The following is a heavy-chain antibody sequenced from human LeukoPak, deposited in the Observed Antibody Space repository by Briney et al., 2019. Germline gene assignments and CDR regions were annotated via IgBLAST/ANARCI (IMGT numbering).Heavy chain of an antibody. Sequence: GWSLRLSCAASVFTFRNAWMSWVRQAPGKGLEWVGRIKSKGDGETTDNAAPVKGRFTMSRDDSKATLSLQMNTLKAEDTAVYYCTTDLGLTMIRGVIVNWGQGALVTVSS. CDR2: IKSKGDGETT. V-gene: IGHV3-15*01. D-gene: IGHD3-10*01. J-gene: IGHJ4*02. CDR1: VFTFRNAW. CDR3: TTDLGLTMIRGVIVN.